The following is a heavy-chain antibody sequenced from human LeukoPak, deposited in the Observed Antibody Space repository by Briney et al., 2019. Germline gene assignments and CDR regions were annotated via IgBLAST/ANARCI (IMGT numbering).Heavy chain of an antibody. CDR1: GGSISSYY. J-gene: IGHJ6*02. CDR2: IYYSGST. CDR3: ASSYSSGWYYYYGMDV. D-gene: IGHD6-19*01. V-gene: IGHV4-59*08. Sequence: ESSETLSLTCTVSGGSISSYYWSWIRQPPGKGLEWIGYIYYSGSTNYNPSLKSRVTISVDTSKNQFSLKLSSVTAADTAAYYCASSYSSGWYYYYGMDVWGQGTTVTVSS.